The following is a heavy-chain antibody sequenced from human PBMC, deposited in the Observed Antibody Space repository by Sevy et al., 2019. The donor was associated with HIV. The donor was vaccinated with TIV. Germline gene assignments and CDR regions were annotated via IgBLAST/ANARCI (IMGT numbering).Heavy chain of an antibody. CDR2: ISGSGGRT. J-gene: IGHJ5*02. CDR3: TRNGGAFDNGFDP. D-gene: IGHD2-8*01. Sequence: GESLKISCAASGFTFSSYAMSWVRQAPGKGLEWVSGISGSGGRTYYADSVKGRFTISRDNAKNSLNLQMNSLRAEDTAVYYCTRNGGAFDNGFDPWGQGTLVTVSS. CDR1: GFTFSSYA. V-gene: IGHV3-23*01.